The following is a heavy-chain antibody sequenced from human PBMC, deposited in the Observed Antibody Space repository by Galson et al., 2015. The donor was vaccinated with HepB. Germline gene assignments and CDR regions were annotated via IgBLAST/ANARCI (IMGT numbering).Heavy chain of an antibody. V-gene: IGHV3-30-3*01. CDR2: ISDDGSNK. J-gene: IGHJ4*02. CDR1: GFTFSSYA. D-gene: IGHD3-10*01. CDR3: ARAGWGGPYYFDQ. Sequence: SLRLSCAASGFTFSSYAMHWVRQAPGKGLEWVAVISDDGSNKHYADSVKGRFTISRDNSKNTLYLQMNSLRAEDTAVYYCARAGWGGPYYFDQRGQGTLVTVSS.